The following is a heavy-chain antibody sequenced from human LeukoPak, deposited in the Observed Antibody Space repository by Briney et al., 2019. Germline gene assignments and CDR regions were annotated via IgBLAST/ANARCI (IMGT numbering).Heavy chain of an antibody. CDR3: ARVLLGATFSDYYFDY. D-gene: IGHD1-26*01. Sequence: ASETLSLTCTVSGGSISSHSYYWAWIRQPPGRGLEWIGSIHSSGNTYYIPSLKSRVIIFLDTSNNHFSLRLSSVTAADTAVYYCARVLLGATFSDYYFDYWGQGTLVTVSS. CDR2: IHSSGNT. J-gene: IGHJ4*02. CDR1: GGSISSHSYY. V-gene: IGHV4-39*02.